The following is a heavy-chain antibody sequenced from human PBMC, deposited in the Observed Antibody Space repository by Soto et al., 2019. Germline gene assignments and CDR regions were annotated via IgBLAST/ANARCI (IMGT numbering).Heavy chain of an antibody. CDR3: AKDTGERDSSGYYYYYYGMDV. CDR2: ISWDGGST. J-gene: IGHJ6*02. CDR1: GFTFDDYT. Sequence: AGGSLRLSCAASGFTFDDYTMHWVRQAPGKGLEWVSLISWDGGSTYYADSVKGRFTISRDNSKNSLYLQMNSLRTEDTALYYYAKDTGERDSSGYYYYYYGMDVWGQGTTVTVSS. V-gene: IGHV3-43*01. D-gene: IGHD3-22*01.